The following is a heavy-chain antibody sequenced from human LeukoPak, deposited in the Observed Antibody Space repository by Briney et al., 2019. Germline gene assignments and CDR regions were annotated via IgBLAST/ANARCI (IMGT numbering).Heavy chain of an antibody. CDR1: GGSISSSSYY. D-gene: IGHD6-13*01. J-gene: IGHJ5*02. Sequence: PSETLSLTCTVSGGSISSSSYYWGWIRQPPGKGLEWIGDISYSGNTYYNPSLKSRVTISVDTSKNQFSLKLSSVTATDTAVYYCASGGSSSWYCWFDPWGQGTLVTVSS. CDR3: ASGGSSSWYCWFDP. V-gene: IGHV4-39*01. CDR2: ISYSGNT.